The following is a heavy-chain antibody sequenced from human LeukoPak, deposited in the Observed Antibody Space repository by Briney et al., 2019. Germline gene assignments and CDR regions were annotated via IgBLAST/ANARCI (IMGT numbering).Heavy chain of an antibody. J-gene: IGHJ6*03. CDR3: ASAPYYYGSGSYYSISYYYYYYMDV. Sequence: PGGSLRLSCAASGFTFSSYSMNWVRQAPGKGLERVSSISSSSSFIYYADSVKGRFTISKDNAKNSLYLQMNSLRAEDTAVYYCASAPYYYGSGSYYSISYYYYYYMDVWGKGTTVTVSS. CDR1: GFTFSSYS. V-gene: IGHV3-21*01. D-gene: IGHD3-10*01. CDR2: ISSSSSFI.